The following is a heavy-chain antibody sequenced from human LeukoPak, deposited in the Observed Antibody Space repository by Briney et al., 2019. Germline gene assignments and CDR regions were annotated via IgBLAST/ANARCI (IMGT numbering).Heavy chain of an antibody. V-gene: IGHV1-2*02. CDR3: ARVVIPAHAFDY. D-gene: IGHD3-22*01. J-gene: IGHJ4*02. CDR1: GYTFTGYY. CDR2: INPNSGGT. Sequence: ASVKVSCKASGYTFTGYYMHWVRQAPGQGLEWVGWINPNSGGTNYAQKFQGRVTMTRDTSISTAYMELSRLRSDDTAVYYCARVVIPAHAFDYWGQGTLVTVSS.